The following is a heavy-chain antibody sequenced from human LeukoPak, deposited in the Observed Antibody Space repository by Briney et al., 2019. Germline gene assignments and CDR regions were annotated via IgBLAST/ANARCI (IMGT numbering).Heavy chain of an antibody. CDR2: INPSGGRT. CDR3: ARDRRVAVAGRTLNWFDP. J-gene: IGHJ5*02. V-gene: IGHV1-46*01. D-gene: IGHD6-19*01. CDR1: GYTFTSYY. Sequence: APVKVSCKASGYTFTSYYMHWVRQAPGQGLEWMGIINPSGGRTSYEQKFQGRVTMTRDTSTSTVYMELSSLRSEDTAVYYCARDRRVAVAGRTLNWFDPWGQGTLVTVSS.